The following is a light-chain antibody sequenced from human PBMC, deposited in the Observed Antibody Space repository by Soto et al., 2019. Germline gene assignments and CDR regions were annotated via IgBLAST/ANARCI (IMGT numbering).Light chain of an antibody. CDR3: QQSHSTPLT. V-gene: IGKV1-39*01. J-gene: IGKJ4*01. CDR1: QSISRH. Sequence: DIQMTQSPSSLSASVGDRVTITCRASQSISRHLNWYQQKPGKAPKLLIYNVSSLQSGVPSRFSGSGSGTDFTLTICSLQPEDFASYYCQQSHSTPLTFGGGTKVDIK. CDR2: NVS.